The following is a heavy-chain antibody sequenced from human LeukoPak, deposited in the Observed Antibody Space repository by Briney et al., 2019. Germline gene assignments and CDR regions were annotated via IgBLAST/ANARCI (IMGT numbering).Heavy chain of an antibody. CDR2: IINSGSDT. Sequence: GGSLRLSCAASGFTFSSYAMSWVRQAPGKGLEWVSIIINSGSDTNYANSVKGRFTIPRDNSRNMLYLQMNSLRAEDTAVYFCARYDSGKPFDYWGQGTLVTVSS. J-gene: IGHJ4*02. V-gene: IGHV3-23*01. D-gene: IGHD3-10*01. CDR1: GFTFSSYA. CDR3: ARYDSGKPFDY.